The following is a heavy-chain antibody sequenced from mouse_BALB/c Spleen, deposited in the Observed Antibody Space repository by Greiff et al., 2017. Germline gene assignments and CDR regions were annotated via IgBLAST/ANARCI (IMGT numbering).Heavy chain of an antibody. CDR1: GFTFSDYY. V-gene: IGHV5-4*02. J-gene: IGHJ3*01. Sequence: EVQRVESGGGLVKPGGSLKLSCAASGFTFSDYYMYWVRQTPEKRLEWVATISDGGSYTYYPDSVKGRFTISRDNAKNNLYLQMSSLKSEDTAMYYCARDQKGLTGGFAYWGQGTLVTVSA. CDR2: ISDGGSYT. D-gene: IGHD4-1*01. CDR3: ARDQKGLTGGFAY.